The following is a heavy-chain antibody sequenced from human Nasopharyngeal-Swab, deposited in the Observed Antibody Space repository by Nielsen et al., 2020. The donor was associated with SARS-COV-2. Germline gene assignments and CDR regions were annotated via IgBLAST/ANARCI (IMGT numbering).Heavy chain of an antibody. D-gene: IGHD2-21*02. CDR3: ARFSRCDDDCPSDY. CDR1: GFTFSDHY. V-gene: IGHV3-23*01. Sequence: GGSLRLSCVASGFTFSDHYLNWVRLAPGKGLEWVASITSRGDRTYYGDSVKGRFTIFRENYKNTLYLQLNSLRAEDPARYYCARFSRCDDDCPSDYWGQGTLVTVSS. J-gene: IGHJ4*02. CDR2: ITSRGDRT.